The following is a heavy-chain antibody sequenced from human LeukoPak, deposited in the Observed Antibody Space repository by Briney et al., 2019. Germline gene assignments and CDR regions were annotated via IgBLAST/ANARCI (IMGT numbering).Heavy chain of an antibody. CDR1: GYTFTGYY. D-gene: IGHD3-16*01. Sequence: ASVKVSCRASGYTFTGYYMHWVRQAPGQGLEWMGWINAGNGNTKYSQKFQGRVTITRDTSASTAYMELSSLRSEDTAVYYCARSRLGSYYFDYGGQGTLVTVSS. V-gene: IGHV1-3*01. CDR2: INAGNGNT. J-gene: IGHJ4*02. CDR3: ARSRLGSYYFDY.